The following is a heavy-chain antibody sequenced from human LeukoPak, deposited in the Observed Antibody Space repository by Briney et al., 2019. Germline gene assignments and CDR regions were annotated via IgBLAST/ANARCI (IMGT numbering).Heavy chain of an antibody. V-gene: IGHV3-23*01. CDR1: GFTFSSYA. CDR2: IGGGGAGT. Sequence: GGSLRLSCAASGFTFSSYAMSWVRQAPGKGLEWVSAIGGGGAGTYYADSVKGRFTISRDNSKNTLYLQMDTLRAEDTAVYYCAKLLTVTTVDYWGQGTRVTVSA. CDR3: AKLLTVTTVDY. J-gene: IGHJ4*02. D-gene: IGHD4-17*01.